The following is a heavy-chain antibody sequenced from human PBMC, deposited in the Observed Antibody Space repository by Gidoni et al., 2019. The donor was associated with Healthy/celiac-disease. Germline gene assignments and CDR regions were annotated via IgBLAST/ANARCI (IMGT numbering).Heavy chain of an antibody. CDR3: ASGGYSGSHRHFDY. Sequence: QVQLQQWGAGLLKPSETLSLTCAVYGGSFSGYYWSWIRQPPGKGLEWIGEINHSGSTNYNPSLKSRVTISVDTSKNQFSLKLSSVTAADTAVYYCASGGYSGSHRHFDYWGQGTLVTVSS. CDR2: INHSGST. J-gene: IGHJ4*02. V-gene: IGHV4-34*01. D-gene: IGHD1-26*01. CDR1: GGSFSGYY.